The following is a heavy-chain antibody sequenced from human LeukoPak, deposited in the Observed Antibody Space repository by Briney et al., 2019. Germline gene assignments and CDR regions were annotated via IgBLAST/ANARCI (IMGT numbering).Heavy chain of an antibody. Sequence: SETLSLTCTVSGGSISSYYWSWIRQPPGKGLEWIGYIYYSGSTNYNPSLKSRVTISVDTSKNQFSLKLSSVTAADTAVYYCARQYGVHDRAYFDYWGQGTLVTVSS. J-gene: IGHJ4*02. CDR2: IYYSGST. CDR1: GGSISSYY. D-gene: IGHD5/OR15-5a*01. CDR3: ARQYGVHDRAYFDY. V-gene: IGHV4-59*01.